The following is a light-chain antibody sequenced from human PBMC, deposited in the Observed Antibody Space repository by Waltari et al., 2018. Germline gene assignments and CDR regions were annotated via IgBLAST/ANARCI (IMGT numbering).Light chain of an antibody. J-gene: IGLJ1*01. CDR1: SSDVGTYNL. CDR3: CSFAGSSTYYV. Sequence: QSALTQPASVSGSPGQSITISCTGTSSDVGTYNLVSWYQQHPGKAPKLMLYGVTKRPSGVSNRFSSSKSGNTASLTISGLQAEDEAEYYCCSFAGSSTYYVFGTGTKVTVL. CDR2: GVT. V-gene: IGLV2-23*02.